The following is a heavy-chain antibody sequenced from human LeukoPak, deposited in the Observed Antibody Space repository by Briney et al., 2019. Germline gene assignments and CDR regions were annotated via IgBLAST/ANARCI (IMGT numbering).Heavy chain of an antibody. CDR2: ISGSGGTT. J-gene: IGHJ4*02. CDR1: GFTFRVYG. D-gene: IGHD6-13*01. CDR3: ARMTIAAAGNNFDY. V-gene: IGHV3-23*01. Sequence: GGSLRLSCAASGFTFRVYGMSWVRQAPGKGLEWVSGISGSGGTTYYADSVKGRFTISRDNSKNTLYLQMNSLRAEDTAVYYCARMTIAAAGNNFDYWGQGTLVTVSS.